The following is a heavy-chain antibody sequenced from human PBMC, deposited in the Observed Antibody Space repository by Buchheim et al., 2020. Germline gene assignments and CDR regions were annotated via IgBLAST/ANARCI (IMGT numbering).Heavy chain of an antibody. CDR2: INSCGDAI. CDR3: AKSTSGYYGLFDY. D-gene: IGHD3-22*01. V-gene: IGHV3-23*01. J-gene: IGHJ4*02. CDR1: VFTFRDYA. Sequence: EVQLLESGGGLVQPGGSLRLSCAASVFTFRDYAKSGVRQAPGKGPEWVSDINSCGDAIKYADSVKGRFTLSRDTSKNTVYLEVSSLRAEETASYYCAKSTSGYYGLFDYWGQGTL.